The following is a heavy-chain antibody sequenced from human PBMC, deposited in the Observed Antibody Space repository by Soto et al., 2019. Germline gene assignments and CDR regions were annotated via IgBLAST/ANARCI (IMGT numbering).Heavy chain of an antibody. CDR1: GGSISSSSYY. Sequence: TLSLTCTVSGGSISSSSYYWGWIRQPPGRGLEWIGSIYYSGSTYYNPSLKSRVTISVDTSKNQFSLKLSSVTAADTAVYYCARLLAGAREYYFDYWGQGTLVTVSS. D-gene: IGHD6-19*01. V-gene: IGHV4-39*01. CDR3: ARLLAGAREYYFDY. CDR2: IYYSGST. J-gene: IGHJ4*02.